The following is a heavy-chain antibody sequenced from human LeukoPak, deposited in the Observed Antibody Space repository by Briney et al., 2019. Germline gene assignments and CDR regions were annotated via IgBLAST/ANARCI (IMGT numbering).Heavy chain of an antibody. Sequence: ASVKVSCKASGYTFTSYYIHWVRQAPGQGLEWMGMINPRGGSTTYAQKFQGRVTLTRDTSTSTVSLEVSRLRSEDTAVYFCARDLRRDVYNRDWYFDLWGRGTLVTVSS. J-gene: IGHJ2*01. CDR2: INPRGGST. CDR1: GYTFTSYY. CDR3: ARDLRRDVYNRDWYFDL. V-gene: IGHV1-46*01. D-gene: IGHD5-24*01.